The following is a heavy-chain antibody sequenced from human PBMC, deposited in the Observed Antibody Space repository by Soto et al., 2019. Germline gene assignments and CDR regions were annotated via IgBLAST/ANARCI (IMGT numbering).Heavy chain of an antibody. CDR3: AAGGGLPRYY. CDR2: IYHSGST. D-gene: IGHD5-12*01. V-gene: IGHV4-30-2*01. Sequence: QLQLQESGSGLVKPSQTLSLTCAVSGGSISSGGYSWSWIRQPPGKGLEWIGYIYHSGSTYYNPSLKGRVTVSVDRSKNQFPLKLSSVTAADTAVYYCAAGGGLPRYYWGQGTLVTVSS. J-gene: IGHJ4*02. CDR1: GGSISSGGYS.